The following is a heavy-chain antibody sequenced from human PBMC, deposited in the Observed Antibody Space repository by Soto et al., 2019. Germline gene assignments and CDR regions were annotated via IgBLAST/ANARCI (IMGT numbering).Heavy chain of an antibody. CDR3: ARGNPTKYCSSTSCYTGGSWFDP. J-gene: IGHJ5*02. V-gene: IGHV4-34*01. Sequence: PSETLSLTCAVYGGSFLSGYYWSWIRQPPGKGLEWIGEINHSGSTNYNPSLKSRVTISVDTSKNQFSLKLSSVTAADTAVYYCARGNPTKYCSSTSCYTGGSWFDPWGQGTLVTVSS. D-gene: IGHD2-2*02. CDR1: GGSFLSGYY. CDR2: INHSGST.